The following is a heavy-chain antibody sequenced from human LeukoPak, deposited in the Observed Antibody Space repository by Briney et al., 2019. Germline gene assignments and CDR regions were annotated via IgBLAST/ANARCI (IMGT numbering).Heavy chain of an antibody. CDR2: IYYSGST. CDR1: GGSISSGGYY. V-gene: IGHV4-31*03. J-gene: IGHJ3*02. D-gene: IGHD5-12*01. CDR3: ARAVGGYATFDI. Sequence: PSETLSLTCTVSGGSISSGGYYWSWIRQHPGKGLEWIGYIYYSGSTYYNPSLKSRVTISVDTSKNQFSLKLSSVTAADTAVYYCARAVGGYATFDIWGQGTMVTVSS.